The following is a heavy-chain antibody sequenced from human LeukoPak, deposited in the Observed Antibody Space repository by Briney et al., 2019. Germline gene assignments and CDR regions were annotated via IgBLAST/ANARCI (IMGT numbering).Heavy chain of an antibody. J-gene: IGHJ4*02. CDR3: ARDRFYRLDY. CDR1: GFIFSTTW. D-gene: IGHD2/OR15-2a*01. Sequence: GLSLTLSCERSGFIFSTTWMHLLRLAPGKGLVGVAEVEGDGRSRTYADSVEHRFTISRDNAKNTLYLQMNSLRAEDKAVSYCARDRFYRLDYWRQGTLVNVSS. V-gene: IGHV3-74*03. CDR2: VEGDGRSR.